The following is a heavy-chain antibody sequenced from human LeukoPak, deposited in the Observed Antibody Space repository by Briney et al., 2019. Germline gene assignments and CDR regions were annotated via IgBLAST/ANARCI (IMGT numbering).Heavy chain of an antibody. Sequence: SVKVSFKASGGTFSSYAISWVRQAPGQGLEWMGRIIPILGIANYAQKFQGRVTITADKSTSTAYMELSRLRSDDTAVYYCARISYYDSSGYLPPPHFDYWGQGTLVTVSS. J-gene: IGHJ4*02. CDR2: IIPILGIA. V-gene: IGHV1-69*04. D-gene: IGHD3-22*01. CDR3: ARISYYDSSGYLPPPHFDY. CDR1: GGTFSSYA.